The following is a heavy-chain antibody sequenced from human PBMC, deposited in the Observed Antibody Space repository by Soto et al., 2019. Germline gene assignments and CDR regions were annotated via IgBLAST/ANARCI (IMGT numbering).Heavy chain of an antibody. J-gene: IGHJ6*02. CDR1: GYTFSSYG. V-gene: IGHV1-18*01. Sequence: ASVKVCCKASGYTFSSYGISWVRQAAGQGLEWMGWISAYNGNTDYAQKLQGRVTMTTDTSTSTAYMELRSLRSDGTAVYYCVRPGFWSAPTAGGMDVWGQGTTVTVSS. CDR3: VRPGFWSAPTAGGMDV. CDR2: ISAYNGNT. D-gene: IGHD3-3*01.